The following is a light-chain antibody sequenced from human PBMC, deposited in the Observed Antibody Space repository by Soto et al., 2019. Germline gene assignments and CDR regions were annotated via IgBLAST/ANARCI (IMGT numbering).Light chain of an antibody. J-gene: IGLJ2*01. V-gene: IGLV1-44*01. CDR2: SNN. CDR3: AAWDDRMDGSVL. CDR1: SSNIGSNL. Sequence: QSVLTQPPSASGTPGQRVTISCSGSSSNIGSNLVNWYQQLPGRAPKLLIYSNNQRPSGVPDRCSGSKSGTSASLAISGLQSEDEAHYYCAAWDDRMDGSVLFGGGTQLTVL.